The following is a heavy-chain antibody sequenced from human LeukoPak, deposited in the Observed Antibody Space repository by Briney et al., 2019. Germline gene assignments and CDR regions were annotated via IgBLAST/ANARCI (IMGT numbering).Heavy chain of an antibody. J-gene: IGHJ5*02. Sequence: SETLCLTCTVSGGSISGYYWSWIRQPPGKGLEWVGYISYSGSTNYNPSLKSRVTISVETSKNLFSLNLKLTSVTAADPAVYFCARGGSGYDLLAPWGQGTLVTVSS. CDR2: ISYSGST. D-gene: IGHD5-12*01. V-gene: IGHV4-59*01. CDR3: ARGGSGYDLLAP. CDR1: GGSISGYY.